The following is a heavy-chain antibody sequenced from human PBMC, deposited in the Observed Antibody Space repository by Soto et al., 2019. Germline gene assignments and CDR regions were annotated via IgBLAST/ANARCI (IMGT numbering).Heavy chain of an antibody. J-gene: IGHJ4*02. V-gene: IGHV3-23*01. Sequence: EVQLLESGGTLVQPGGSLRLSCAASGFSFSKFALSWVRQAPGKGLEWVSGIGTSGSSTNYSDSVKGRFTISRDNPKNALFIQSDSLRAEDTAVYHCAKAGIAKSLRKDYFDYWGEGAVVTAAS. CDR3: AKAGIAKSLRKDYFDY. D-gene: IGHD6-13*01. CDR2: IGTSGSST. CDR1: GFSFSKFA.